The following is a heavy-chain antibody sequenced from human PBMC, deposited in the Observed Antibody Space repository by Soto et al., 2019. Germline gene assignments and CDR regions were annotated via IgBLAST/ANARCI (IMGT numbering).Heavy chain of an antibody. D-gene: IGHD3-22*01. CDR2: ISYDGSNK. Sequence: GGSLRLSCAASGFTFSSYGMHWVRQAPGKGLEWVAVISYDGSNKYYADSVKGRFTISRDNSKNTLYLQMNSLRAEDTAVYYCAKGSYGLHYYYDSSGYYQNFDYWGQGTLVTVSS. CDR3: AKGSYGLHYYYDSSGYYQNFDY. J-gene: IGHJ4*02. CDR1: GFTFSSYG. V-gene: IGHV3-30*18.